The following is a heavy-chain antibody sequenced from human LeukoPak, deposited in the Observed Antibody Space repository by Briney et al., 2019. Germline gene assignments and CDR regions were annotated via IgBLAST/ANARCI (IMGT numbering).Heavy chain of an antibody. CDR2: FSSASGSI. V-gene: IGHV3-48*04. D-gene: IGHD2-2*01. CDR3: ARLPAYCSSTSCYYDY. Sequence: GGSLRLSCAASGFTFSSYSMNWVRQAPGRGLEGFSYFSSASGSIYYADSVKGRFTISRDNAKNSLFLQMNSLRAEDTAVYYCARLPAYCSSTSCYYDYWGQGTLVTVSS. J-gene: IGHJ4*02. CDR1: GFTFSSYS.